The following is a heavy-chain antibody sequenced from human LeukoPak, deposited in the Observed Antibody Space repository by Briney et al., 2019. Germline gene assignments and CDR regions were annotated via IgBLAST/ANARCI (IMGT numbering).Heavy chain of an antibody. Sequence: GESLKISCKGSGYTFTNSWIGWVRQMPGKGLEWMGIVYPGDSDTRYSPSFQGQVTISADKSISTASLQWSSLKASDTAMYYCARRGGSLNFFDYWGQGTLVTVSS. CDR3: ARRGGSLNFFDY. J-gene: IGHJ4*02. V-gene: IGHV5-51*01. CDR2: VYPGDSDT. CDR1: GYTFTNSW. D-gene: IGHD1-26*01.